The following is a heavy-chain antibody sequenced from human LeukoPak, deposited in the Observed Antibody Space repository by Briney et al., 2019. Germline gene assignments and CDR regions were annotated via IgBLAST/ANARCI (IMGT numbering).Heavy chain of an antibody. J-gene: IGHJ3*02. CDR2: INPDNADT. CDR1: GYTFTGYY. V-gene: IGHV1-2*02. CDR3: AIMGGTFDI. Sequence: ASVKVSCKASGYTFTGYYMHWVRQAPGQGLEWMGSINPDNADTNYAQNFQGRVTMTRDTSLNTAYMDLSRLRSDDTAVYYCAIMGGTFDIWGQGTMVTVSS. D-gene: IGHD2-8*01.